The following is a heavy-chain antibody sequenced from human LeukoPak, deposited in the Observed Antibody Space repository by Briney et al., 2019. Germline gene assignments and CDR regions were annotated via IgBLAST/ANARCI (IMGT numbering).Heavy chain of an antibody. D-gene: IGHD6-6*01. CDR3: ARGLIAARQTPSDY. CDR2: INPNSGGT. Sequence: ASVKVSCKASGYTFTGYYMHWVRQAPGQGLEWMGWINPNSGGTNYAQKFQGRVTMTRDTSISTAYMELSRLRSDDTAVYYCARGLIAARQTPSDYWGQGTLVTVSS. J-gene: IGHJ4*02. V-gene: IGHV1-2*02. CDR1: GYTFTGYY.